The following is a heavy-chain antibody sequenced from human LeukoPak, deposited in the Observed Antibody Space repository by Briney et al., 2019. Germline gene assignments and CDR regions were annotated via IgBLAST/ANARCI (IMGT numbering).Heavy chain of an antibody. D-gene: IGHD6-13*01. CDR2: IYTTGTT. J-gene: IGHJ4*02. CDR3: ARGSRNWAYYFDY. V-gene: IGHV4-61*02. CDR1: GGSVSSGRYY. Sequence: SETLSLTCTVSGGSVSSGRYYWSWTRQPAGKGLEWIGRIYTTGTTNYNPSLKSRVTISVDTSKNQFSLKLSSVTAADTAVYYCARGSRNWAYYFDYWGQGTLVTVSS.